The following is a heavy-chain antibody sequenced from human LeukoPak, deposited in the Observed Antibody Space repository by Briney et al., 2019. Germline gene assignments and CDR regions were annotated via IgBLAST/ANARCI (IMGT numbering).Heavy chain of an antibody. Sequence: GASVKVSCKVSGYTLTELSMHWVRQAPGKGLEWMGGFDPEDGETIYAQKFQGRVTITADKSTSTAYMELSGLRSEDTAVYYCARNLRQSFGYSSGWYFDPWGQGTLVTVSS. CDR2: FDPEDGET. D-gene: IGHD6-19*01. V-gene: IGHV1-24*01. J-gene: IGHJ5*02. CDR1: GYTLTELS. CDR3: ARNLRQSFGYSSGWYFDP.